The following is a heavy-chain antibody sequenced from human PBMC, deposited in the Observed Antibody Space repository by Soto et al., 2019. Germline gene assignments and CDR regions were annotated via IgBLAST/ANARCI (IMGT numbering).Heavy chain of an antibody. D-gene: IGHD6-19*01. CDR3: AGPYSTGWYDGADYMDV. CDR1: GGSISSYY. Sequence: SETLSLTCTVSGGSISSYYWSWIRQPPGKGLEWIGYIYYSGSTNYNPSLKSRVTISVDTSKNQFSLKLSSVTAADTAVYYCAGPYSTGWYDGADYMDVWGKGTTVTVSS. CDR2: IYYSGST. J-gene: IGHJ6*03. V-gene: IGHV4-59*08.